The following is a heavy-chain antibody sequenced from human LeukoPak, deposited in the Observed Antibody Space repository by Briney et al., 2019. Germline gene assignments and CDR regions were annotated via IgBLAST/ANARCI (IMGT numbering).Heavy chain of an antibody. Sequence: LRLSFAASGFPFDDYAMHWVRPAPGRGLEWLSGISWNSGSIAYADSVKGRFTISRDNAKNSLYLQMSSLRAEDMALYYCAKGGGSRYGYYFDYWGQGTLVTVSS. CDR3: AKGGGSRYGYYFDY. J-gene: IGHJ4*02. V-gene: IGHV3-9*03. CDR2: ISWNSGSI. CDR1: GFPFDDYA. D-gene: IGHD5-18*01.